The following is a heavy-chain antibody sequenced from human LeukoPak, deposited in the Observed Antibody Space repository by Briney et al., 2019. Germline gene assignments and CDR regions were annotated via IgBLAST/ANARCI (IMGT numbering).Heavy chain of an antibody. Sequence: SETLSLTCTVSGGSISSYYWSWIRQPPGKGLEWIGYIYYSGSTNYNPSLKSRVTISVDTSKNQFSLKLSSVTAADTAAYYCARFEDGGGYFDYWGQGTLVTVSS. V-gene: IGHV4-59*01. D-gene: IGHD2-15*01. CDR1: GGSISSYY. CDR2: IYYSGST. J-gene: IGHJ4*02. CDR3: ARFEDGGGYFDY.